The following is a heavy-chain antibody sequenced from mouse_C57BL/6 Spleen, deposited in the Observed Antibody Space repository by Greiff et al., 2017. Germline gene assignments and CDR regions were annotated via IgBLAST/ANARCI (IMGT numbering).Heavy chain of an antibody. CDR3: ARGIYYYGTGAMDY. CDR1: GYSITSGYD. CDR2: ISYSGST. Sequence: EVNLVESGPGMVKPSQSLSLTCTVTGYSITSGYDWHWIRPFPGNKLECMGYISYSGSTTYNPSLKSRISITHDTSKNHFFLKLNSVTTEDTATYYCARGIYYYGTGAMDYWGQGTSVTVSS. J-gene: IGHJ4*01. D-gene: IGHD1-1*01. V-gene: IGHV3-1*01.